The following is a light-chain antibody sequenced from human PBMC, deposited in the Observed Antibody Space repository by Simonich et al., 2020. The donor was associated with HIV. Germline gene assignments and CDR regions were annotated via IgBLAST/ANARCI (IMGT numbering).Light chain of an antibody. CDR2: EGS. V-gene: IGLV2-23*01. Sequence: QSALTQPASVSGSPGQSITISCTGTSSDVGIYNLVSWYQQHPGKAPKRMIYEGSKRPTGVSNRFSVSKSGNTASLTISGLQAEDEADYYCCSYAGSGTLVFGGGTKLTVL. CDR3: CSYAGSGTLV. J-gene: IGLJ3*02. CDR1: SSDVGIYNL.